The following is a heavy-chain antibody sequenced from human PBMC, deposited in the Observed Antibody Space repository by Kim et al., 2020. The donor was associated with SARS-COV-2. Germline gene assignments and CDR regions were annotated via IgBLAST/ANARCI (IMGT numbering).Heavy chain of an antibody. CDR1: GGSISSGGYY. J-gene: IGHJ5*02. CDR2: IYYSGST. Sequence: SETLSLTCTVSGGSISSGGYYWSWIRQHPGKGLEWIGYIYYSGSTYYNPSLKSRVTISVDTSKNQFSLKLSSVTAADTAEYYCARDSYDILTGYTWFDPWGQGTLVTVSS. CDR3: ARDSYDILTGYTWFDP. D-gene: IGHD3-9*01. V-gene: IGHV4-31*03.